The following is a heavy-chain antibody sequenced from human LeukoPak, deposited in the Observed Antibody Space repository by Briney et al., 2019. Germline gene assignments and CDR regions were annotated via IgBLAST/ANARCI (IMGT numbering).Heavy chain of an antibody. CDR1: GYTFTGYY. Sequence: ASVKVSCKASGYTFTGYYMHWVRQAPGQGLEWMGRINPNSGGTNYAQKFQGRVTMTRDTSISTAYMELSRLGSDDTAVYYCARDPPPSLAAADDYWGQGTLVTVSS. J-gene: IGHJ4*02. V-gene: IGHV1-2*06. D-gene: IGHD6-13*01. CDR3: ARDPPPSLAAADDY. CDR2: INPNSGGT.